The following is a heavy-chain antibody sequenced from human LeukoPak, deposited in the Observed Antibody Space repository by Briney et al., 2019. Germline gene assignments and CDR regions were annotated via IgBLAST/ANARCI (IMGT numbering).Heavy chain of an antibody. CDR2: IFTSGST. Sequence: SETLSLTCTVSSGSISNFHWSWIRQPAGKGLAWIGRIFTSGSTNYNPSLKSRVTMSVDTSKKQFSLKLSSVTAADTAVYYCARDRQTFYDYIGGNYRFYLDYWGQGTLVTVSS. CDR1: SGSISNFH. D-gene: IGHD3-16*02. V-gene: IGHV4-4*07. CDR3: ARDRQTFYDYIGGNYRFYLDY. J-gene: IGHJ4*02.